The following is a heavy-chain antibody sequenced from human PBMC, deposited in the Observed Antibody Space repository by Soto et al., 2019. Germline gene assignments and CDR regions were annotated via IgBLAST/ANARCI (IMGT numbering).Heavy chain of an antibody. Sequence: PSETLSLTCTVSGGSISSHFWSWIRQPAGKGLEWIGRIYTTGISNYNPSLKSRVTMSVDTSKNQFSLKLTSVTTADTAIYYCARVHVDSWKYYVDYWGQGTLVTVSS. CDR1: GGSISSHF. J-gene: IGHJ4*02. CDR2: IYTTGIS. D-gene: IGHD3-3*01. V-gene: IGHV4-4*07. CDR3: ARVHVDSWKYYVDY.